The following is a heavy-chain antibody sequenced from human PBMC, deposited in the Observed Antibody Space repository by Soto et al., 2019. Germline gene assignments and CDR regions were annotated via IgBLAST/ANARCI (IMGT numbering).Heavy chain of an antibody. CDR3: ARRGGDSYNSYYYGMDV. Sequence: QVQLVQSGAEVKKPGSSVKVSCKASGGTFSSYAISWVRQAPGQGLEWMGGIIPIFGTANYAQKFQGRVTITADESKSKAYMELSSLRSEDTAVYYCARRGGDSYNSYYYGMDVWGQGTTVTGSS. CDR2: IIPIFGTA. J-gene: IGHJ6*02. V-gene: IGHV1-69*01. D-gene: IGHD3-16*01. CDR1: GGTFSSYA.